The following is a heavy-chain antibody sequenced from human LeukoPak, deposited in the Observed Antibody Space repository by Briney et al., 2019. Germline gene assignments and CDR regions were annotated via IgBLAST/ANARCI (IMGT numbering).Heavy chain of an antibody. D-gene: IGHD5-18*01. Sequence: SETLSLTCAVYGGSFSSYYWSWIRQPPGKGLEWIGEINHSGSTNYNPSLKSRVTISVDTSKNQFSLKLSSVTAADTAVYYCARGWYSYGFYWGQGTLVTVSS. V-gene: IGHV4-34*01. J-gene: IGHJ4*02. CDR3: ARGWYSYGFY. CDR2: INHSGST. CDR1: GGSFSSYY.